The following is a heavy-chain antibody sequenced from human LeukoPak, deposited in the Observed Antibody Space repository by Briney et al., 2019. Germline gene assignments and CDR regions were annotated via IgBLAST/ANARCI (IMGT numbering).Heavy chain of an antibody. D-gene: IGHD3-22*01. J-gene: IGHJ4*02. V-gene: IGHV1-18*01. CDR2: ISAYNGNA. Sequence: ASVKVSCKASGYTFTSYGISWVRQAPGQGLECMGWISAYNGNANYAQKLQGRVTMTTDTSTSTAYMELRSLRSDDTAVYYCARALHSSGLFDYWGQGTLVTVSS. CDR1: GYTFTSYG. CDR3: ARALHSSGLFDY.